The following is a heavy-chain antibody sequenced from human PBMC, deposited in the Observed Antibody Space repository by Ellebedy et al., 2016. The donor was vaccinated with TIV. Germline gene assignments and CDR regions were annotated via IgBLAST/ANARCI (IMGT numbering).Heavy chain of an antibody. Sequence: GGSLRLXXAASGFTFSDYYMSWIRQAPGKGLEWVSYISSSGSTIYYADSVKGRFTISRDNAKNSLYLQMNSLRAEDTAVYYCASKDTAAAFDIWGQGTMVTVSS. CDR3: ASKDTAAAFDI. J-gene: IGHJ3*02. V-gene: IGHV3-11*01. CDR2: ISSSGSTI. D-gene: IGHD5-18*01. CDR1: GFTFSDYY.